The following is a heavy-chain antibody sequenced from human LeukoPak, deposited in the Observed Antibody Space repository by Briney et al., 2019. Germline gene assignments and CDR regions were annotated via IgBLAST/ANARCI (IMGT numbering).Heavy chain of an antibody. CDR2: ISYTGST. D-gene: IGHD2-15*01. Sequence: SETLSLTCTVSGGSINGGGYHWSWIRQHPGKGLEWIGYISYTGSTYYNPSLKSRVTISVDTSKNQFSLQLSSVTAADTAVYYCARERDCSGGSCYSNWFDPWGQGTLVTVSS. CDR3: ARERDCSGGSCYSNWFDP. J-gene: IGHJ5*02. V-gene: IGHV4-31*03. CDR1: GGSINGGGYH.